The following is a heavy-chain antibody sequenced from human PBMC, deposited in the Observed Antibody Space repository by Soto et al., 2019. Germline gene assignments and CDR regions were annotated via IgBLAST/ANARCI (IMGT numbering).Heavy chain of an antibody. CDR2: ISYDGSNK. V-gene: IGHV3-30-3*01. J-gene: IGHJ4*02. CDR1: GFTFSSYA. D-gene: IGHD6-19*01. CDR3: VRDKSPYSSGWHNRHFAY. Sequence: GGSLRLSCAASGFTFSSYAMHWVRQAPGKGLEWVAVISYDGSNKYYADSVKGRFTISRDNSKTLYLQMNSLRAEDTAVYYCVRDKSPYSSGWHNRHFAYWGQGTLVTVSP.